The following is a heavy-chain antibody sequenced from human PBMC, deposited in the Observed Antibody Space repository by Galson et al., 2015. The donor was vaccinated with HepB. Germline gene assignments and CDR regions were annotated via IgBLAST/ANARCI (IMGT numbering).Heavy chain of an antibody. CDR1: GFTLITFP. CDR2: ISYDGSNT. Sequence: SLRLSCAASGFTLITFPMHWVRQAPGKGLEWVAVISYDGSNTHYADSVKGRFTISRDNSKNTLYLQINSLRHEDTGVYYCARDRQLAPFDCWGQGTPVTVSS. D-gene: IGHD6-6*01. J-gene: IGHJ4*02. V-gene: IGHV3-30*04. CDR3: ARDRQLAPFDC.